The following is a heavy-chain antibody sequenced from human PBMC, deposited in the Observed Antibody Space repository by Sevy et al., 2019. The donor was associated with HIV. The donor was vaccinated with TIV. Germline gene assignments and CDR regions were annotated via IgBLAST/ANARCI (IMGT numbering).Heavy chain of an antibody. D-gene: IGHD6-13*01. CDR1: GFTFSSYA. CDR2: ISGRVGST. CDR3: PKERRSWSYLDY. V-gene: IGHV3-23*01. J-gene: IGHJ4*02. Sequence: GGSLRLSCAVSGFTFSSYAMSWVRQAPGKGLEWVSAISGRVGSTYYADSVEGHFTISTDNSKNTLYLQMNSLRAADTAVYYFPKERRSWSYLDYWGQGTLVTVSS.